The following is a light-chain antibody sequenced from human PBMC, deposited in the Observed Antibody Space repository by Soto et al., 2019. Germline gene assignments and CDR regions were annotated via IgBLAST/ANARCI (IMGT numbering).Light chain of an antibody. Sequence: EIVLTQSPGTLSLSPGERATISCRASQSVTSGYLGWYQQKPGQAPRLLIYGASSRATGISDRFSGSGSGTDFTRTIIRREPEDFAVYYCQQYATSPPMYTFGQGTKLEIK. CDR2: GAS. CDR3: QQYATSPPMYT. V-gene: IGKV3-20*01. J-gene: IGKJ2*01. CDR1: QSVTSGY.